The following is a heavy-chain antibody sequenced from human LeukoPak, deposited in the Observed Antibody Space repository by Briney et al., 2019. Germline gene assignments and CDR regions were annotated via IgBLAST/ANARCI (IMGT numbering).Heavy chain of an antibody. V-gene: IGHV4-59*08. Sequence: SETLSLTCAVYGGSFSSYYWSWIRQPPGEGLEWIGYIYYSGSTNYNPSLKSRVTIGVDTSRNQFSLKLSSVTAADTAVYYCVRRGGRFDTWGQGTLVTVSS. J-gene: IGHJ5*02. CDR3: VRRGGRFDT. CDR2: IYYSGST. CDR1: GGSFSSYY.